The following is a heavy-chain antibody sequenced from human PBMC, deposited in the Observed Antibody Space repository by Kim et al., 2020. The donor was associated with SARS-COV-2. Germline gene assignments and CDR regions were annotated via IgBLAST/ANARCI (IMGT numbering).Heavy chain of an antibody. D-gene: IGHD2-2*02. Sequence: GGSLRLSCAASGFTFSNYPMTWVRQAPGKGLVWVSTIGNVGRATYYADSVRGRFIISRDNSQNTLHLQLNSLRAEDAAIYYCARGWYTIDYWGQGTLVTV. V-gene: IGHV3-23*01. J-gene: IGHJ4*02. CDR1: GFTFSNYP. CDR3: ARGWYTIDY. CDR2: IGNVGRAT.